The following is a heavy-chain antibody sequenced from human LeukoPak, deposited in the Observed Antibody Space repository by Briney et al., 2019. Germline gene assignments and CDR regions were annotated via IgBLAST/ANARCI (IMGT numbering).Heavy chain of an antibody. V-gene: IGHV3-30*04. CDR3: GGGGGYYGSGSLNY. CDR2: ISYDGSNK. D-gene: IGHD3-10*01. Sequence: GGSLRLSCAASGFTFSSYAMHWVRQAPGKGLEWVAVISYDGSNKYYADSVKGRFTISRGNSKNTLYLQMNSLRAEDTAVYYGGGGGGYYGSGSLNYWGQGTLVTVSS. CDR1: GFTFSSYA. J-gene: IGHJ4*02.